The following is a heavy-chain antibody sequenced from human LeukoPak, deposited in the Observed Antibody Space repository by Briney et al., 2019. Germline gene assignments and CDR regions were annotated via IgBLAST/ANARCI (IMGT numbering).Heavy chain of an antibody. CDR3: ARELITKADAFDI. J-gene: IGHJ3*02. V-gene: IGHV4-34*01. D-gene: IGHD1-20*01. Sequence: SETLSLTCAVYGGSFSGSYWSWIRQPPGKGLEWIGSIYYSGSTYYNPSLKSRVTMSVDTSKNQLSLKLTSVTAADTAVYYCARELITKADAFDIWGHGTMVTVSS. CDR1: GGSFSGSY. CDR2: IYYSGST.